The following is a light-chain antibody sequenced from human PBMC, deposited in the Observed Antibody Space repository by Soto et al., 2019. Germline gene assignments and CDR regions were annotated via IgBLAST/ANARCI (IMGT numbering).Light chain of an antibody. CDR3: SSYAGSNNFVV. Sequence: QSALTQPPSASGSPGQSVTISCTGTSSDGGGYNYVSWYQQHPGKAPKLMIYEVSKRPSGVPDRFSGSKSGNTASLTVSGLQAEDEADYYCSSYAGSNNFVVFGTGTKVTVL. CDR2: EVS. CDR1: SSDGGGYNY. V-gene: IGLV2-8*01. J-gene: IGLJ1*01.